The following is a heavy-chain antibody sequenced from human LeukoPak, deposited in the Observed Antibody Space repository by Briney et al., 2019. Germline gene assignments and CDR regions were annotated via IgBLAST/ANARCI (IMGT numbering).Heavy chain of an antibody. V-gene: IGHV3-15*01. J-gene: IGHJ4*02. Sequence: GGSLRLSCAASGFTFTNAWMTWVRQAPGKGLEWVGRIKSKGDGETTDYTAPVKGRFTMSRDDSKATLYLQMNSLAAEDTAVYYCTTDLGLTMIRGVIVYWGQGALVTVS. CDR2: IKSKGDGETT. D-gene: IGHD3-10*01. CDR3: TTDLGLTMIRGVIVY. CDR1: GFTFTNAW.